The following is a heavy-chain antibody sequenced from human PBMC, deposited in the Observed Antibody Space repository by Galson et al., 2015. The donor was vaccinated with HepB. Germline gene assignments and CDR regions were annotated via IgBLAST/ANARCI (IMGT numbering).Heavy chain of an antibody. CDR1: GFSLNDNAVG. D-gene: IGHD5-24*01. CDR2: IYWDDVR. Sequence: PALVKPTQTLTLTCTFSGFSLNDNAVGVAWIRQPPGKALEWLALIYWDDVRHYNPSLNNRLAITKDSSKNQVVLTLSDIDPVDTATYYCAHTAGWLPDSWGQGTLVTVSP. V-gene: IGHV2-5*02. CDR3: AHTAGWLPDS. J-gene: IGHJ4*02.